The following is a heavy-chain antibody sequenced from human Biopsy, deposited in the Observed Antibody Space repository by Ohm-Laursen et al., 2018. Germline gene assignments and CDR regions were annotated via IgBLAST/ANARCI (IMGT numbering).Heavy chain of an antibody. CDR1: GGSFSGHY. CDR3: ARGSNDFGGLYFPR. J-gene: IGHJ4*02. CDR2: ISYTGYT. V-gene: IGHV4-59*11. Sequence: SETLSFTCTVSGGSFSGHYWSWIRQPPGKGLEWLGHISYTGYTSYNASLKSRVTISVDTSRNHFPLRLSSLTAADTAVYYCARGSNDFGGLYFPRWGQGTLLTVSS. D-gene: IGHD4-23*01.